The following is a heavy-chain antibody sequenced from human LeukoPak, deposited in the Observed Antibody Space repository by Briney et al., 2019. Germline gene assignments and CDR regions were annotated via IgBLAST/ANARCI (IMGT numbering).Heavy chain of an antibody. Sequence: SETLSLTCAVSGGSISSGGYSWSWIRQPPGKGLERIGYIYHSGSTYYNPSLKSRVTMSVDTSKNQFSLKLSSVTAADTAVYYCAREAPMVRGVILYNWFDPWGQGTLVTVSS. J-gene: IGHJ5*02. V-gene: IGHV4-30-2*01. CDR2: IYHSGST. CDR3: AREAPMVRGVILYNWFDP. CDR1: GGSISSGGYS. D-gene: IGHD3-10*01.